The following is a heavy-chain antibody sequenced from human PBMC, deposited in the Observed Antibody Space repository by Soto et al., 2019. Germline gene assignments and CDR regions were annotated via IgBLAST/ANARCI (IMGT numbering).Heavy chain of an antibody. J-gene: IGHJ4*02. CDR3: ARHGGGRPSSRWYY. CDR2: IHYSGGT. CDR1: GDSISNYY. Sequence: SETLCLTCTVSGDSISNYYWSWMRQPPGKGLEWIGYIHYSGGTNYNPSLKSRVTISVDTSKNQFSLKLTSVTAADTAVYYCARHGGGRPSSRWYYWGQGTLVTVSS. D-gene: IGHD6-13*01. V-gene: IGHV4-59*08.